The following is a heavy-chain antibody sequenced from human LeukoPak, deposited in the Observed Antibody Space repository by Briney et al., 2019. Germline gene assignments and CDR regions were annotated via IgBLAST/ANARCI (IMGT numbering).Heavy chain of an antibody. J-gene: IGHJ6*03. CDR3: ARDRSVNWNYPMDV. CDR2: IWYDGSNK. D-gene: IGHD1-7*01. Sequence: GGSLRLSCAASGFTFSTYGMHWVRQAPSKGLEWVAVIWYDGSNKYYADSVKGRFTISRDNSKNTLYLQMNSLRAEDTAVYYCARDRSVNWNYPMDVWGKGTTVTVSS. CDR1: GFTFSTYG. V-gene: IGHV3-33*01.